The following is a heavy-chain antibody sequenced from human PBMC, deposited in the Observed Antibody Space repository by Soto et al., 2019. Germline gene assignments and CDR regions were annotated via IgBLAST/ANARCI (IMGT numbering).Heavy chain of an antibody. J-gene: IGHJ4*02. D-gene: IGHD6-6*01. CDR1: GYTFTTYA. Sequence: QVQLVQSGAEVKKPGASVKLSCKASGYTFTTYAISWVRQAPGRGLEWMGWLRTYDGHTDYAQNLQGRVTMTTDTSTNTAYMELRSLRSDDTAVYYCARDRLHTSSSITFDYWGQGALVTVSS. CDR3: ARDRLHTSSSITFDY. CDR2: LRTYDGHT. V-gene: IGHV1-18*01.